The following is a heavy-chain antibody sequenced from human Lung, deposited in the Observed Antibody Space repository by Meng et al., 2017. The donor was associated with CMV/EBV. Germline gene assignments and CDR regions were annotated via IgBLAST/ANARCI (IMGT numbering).Heavy chain of an antibody. V-gene: IGHV1-2*02. D-gene: IGHD2-2*01. CDR2: IDPNGGGT. CDR3: ARERYLVPAASPDYYYYGMDV. CDR1: EYTFTAYY. Sequence: ASXXVSXKASEYTFTAYYIHWVRQAPGQGLEWMGWIDPNGGGTNYAQKFQDRVTMTSDTSIRTAYMELSRLRSDDAALYYCARERYLVPAASPDYYYYGMDVWGQGXTVTVSS. J-gene: IGHJ6*02.